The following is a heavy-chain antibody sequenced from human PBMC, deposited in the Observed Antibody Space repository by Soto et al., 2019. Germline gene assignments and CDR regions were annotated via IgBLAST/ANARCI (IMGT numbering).Heavy chain of an antibody. V-gene: IGHV1-8*01. CDR2: MNPNSGNT. D-gene: IGHD6-13*01. J-gene: IGHJ4*02. CDR3: ARRRIAAAGWAFDY. Sequence: ASVKFSCKASGYTFTSYDINWVRQATGQGLEWMGWMNPNSGNTGYAQKFQGRVTMTRNTSISTAYMELSSLRSEDTAVYYCARRRIAAAGWAFDYWGQGTLVTVSS. CDR1: GYTFTSYD.